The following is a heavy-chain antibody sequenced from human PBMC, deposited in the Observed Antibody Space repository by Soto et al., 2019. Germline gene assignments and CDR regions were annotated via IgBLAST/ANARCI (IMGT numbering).Heavy chain of an antibody. D-gene: IGHD2-21*01. CDR2: TYWDGDK. CDR3: AHRATMTFFGLIIAIGICFDP. Sequence: QINLIESGPTLVKPTQTLTLTCTVSGFSLSTSGAAVGWVRQPPGRALEWLALTYWDGDKRYNASLGNRLTITKETPMNQAVLTLTNVDPADTATYYCAHRATMTFFGLIIAIGICFDPWGQGTRVIVSS. J-gene: IGHJ5*02. CDR1: GFSLSTSGAA. V-gene: IGHV2-5*02.